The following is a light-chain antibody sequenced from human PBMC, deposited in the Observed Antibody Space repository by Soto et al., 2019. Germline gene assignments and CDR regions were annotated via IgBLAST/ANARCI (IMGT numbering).Light chain of an antibody. CDR1: QSLTGN. V-gene: IGKV3D-15*01. Sequence: EIVMTQSPATLSVSLGERATLSCRASQSLTGNFAWYQQKPGQAPRLLIWSASTRATGVPARFSGSGSETEFTLSISGLQSEDLALYFCQQYDSWPLTFGGGTRV. CDR3: QQYDSWPLT. CDR2: SAS. J-gene: IGKJ4*01.